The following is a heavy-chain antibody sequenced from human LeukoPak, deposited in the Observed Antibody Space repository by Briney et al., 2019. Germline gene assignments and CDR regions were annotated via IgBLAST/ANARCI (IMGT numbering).Heavy chain of an antibody. Sequence: SETLSLTCTVSGGSISSYYWSWIRQPPGKGLEWIGYIYYSGSTNYNPSLKSRVTISVDTSKNQFSLKLSSVTAADTAVYYCASSYGSGWQFDYWGQGTLVTVSS. D-gene: IGHD6-19*01. CDR3: ASSYGSGWQFDY. J-gene: IGHJ4*02. V-gene: IGHV4-59*08. CDR2: IYYSGST. CDR1: GGSISSYY.